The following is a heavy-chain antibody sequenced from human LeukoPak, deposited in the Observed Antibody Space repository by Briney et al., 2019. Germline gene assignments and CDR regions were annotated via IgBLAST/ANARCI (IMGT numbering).Heavy chain of an antibody. CDR3: ARAPYGDYYPYFDY. J-gene: IGHJ4*02. CDR1: GGSISSISYY. V-gene: IGHV4-39*07. Sequence: PSETLSLTCTISGGSISSISYYWGWIRQPPGKGLEWIGSIYYTGSTYYNPSLKSRVTISVDTSKNQFSLKLSSVTAADTAVYYCARAPYGDYYPYFDYWGQGTLVTVSS. CDR2: IYYTGST. D-gene: IGHD4-17*01.